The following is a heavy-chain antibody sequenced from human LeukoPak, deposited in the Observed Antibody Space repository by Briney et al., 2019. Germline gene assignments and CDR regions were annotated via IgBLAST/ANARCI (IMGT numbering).Heavy chain of an antibody. CDR1: GGSISSYY. V-gene: IGHV4-34*01. J-gene: IGHJ4*02. D-gene: IGHD3-22*01. Sequence: SETLSLTCTASGGSISSYYWSWIRQPPGKGPEWIGEINHSGSTNCNPSLKSRVTISVDTSKNQFSLKLSSVTAADTAVYYCARDSGGYGVDYWGQGTLVTVSS. CDR2: INHSGST. CDR3: ARDSGGYGVDY.